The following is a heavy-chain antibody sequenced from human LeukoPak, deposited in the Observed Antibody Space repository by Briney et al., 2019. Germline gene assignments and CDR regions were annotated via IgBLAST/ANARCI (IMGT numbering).Heavy chain of an antibody. CDR1: GFTFSSYA. D-gene: IGHD3-10*01. V-gene: IGHV3-30*07. CDR3: ARTQGRFYGSGSYEGFDY. Sequence: GGSLRLSRAASGFTFSSYAMHWVRQAPGKGLEWVAVISYDGSNKYYADSVKGRFTISRDNSKNTLYLQMDSLRAEDTAVYYCARTQGRFYGSGSYEGFDYWGQGTLVTVSS. CDR2: ISYDGSNK. J-gene: IGHJ4*02.